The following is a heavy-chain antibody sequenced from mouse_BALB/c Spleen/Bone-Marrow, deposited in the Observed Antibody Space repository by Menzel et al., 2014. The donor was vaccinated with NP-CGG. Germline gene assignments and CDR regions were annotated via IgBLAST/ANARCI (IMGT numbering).Heavy chain of an antibody. V-gene: IGHV5-4*02. CDR2: ISDGGSYT. J-gene: IGHJ3*01. Sequence: VQLKDSGGDLVKPGGSLRLSCAASGFTFSDYYMHWIRQTPEKRLEWVATISDGGSYTNYADSVKGRFTISRDNAKNNLYLQMSSLKSEDTAMYYCTRGLGWFGYWGQGTLVTVSA. CDR1: GFTFSDYY. D-gene: IGHD4-1*01. CDR3: TRGLGWFGY.